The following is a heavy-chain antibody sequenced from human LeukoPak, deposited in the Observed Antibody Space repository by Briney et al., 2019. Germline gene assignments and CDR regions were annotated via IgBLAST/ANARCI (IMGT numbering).Heavy chain of an antibody. CDR1: GFTFSSYG. V-gene: IGHV3-30*18. J-gene: IGHJ3*02. CDR2: ISYDGSNK. CDR3: ANSHPPYAVTTDDAFDI. D-gene: IGHD4-17*01. Sequence: PGGSLRLSCGASGFTFSSYGMHWVRQAPGKGLEWVAVISYDGSNKYYADSVKGRFTISRDNSKNTLYLQMNSLRAEDTAVYYCANSHPPYAVTTDDAFDIWGQGTMVTVSS.